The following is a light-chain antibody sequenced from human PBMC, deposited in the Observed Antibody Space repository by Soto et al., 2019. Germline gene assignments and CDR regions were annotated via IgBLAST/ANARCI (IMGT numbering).Light chain of an antibody. CDR1: SSTVGGFNV. CDR2: EGI. CDR3: FSYVGATTYV. V-gene: IGLV2-23*01. J-gene: IGLJ1*01. Sequence: LTQPASVSGSPGQSITISCTGTSSTVGGFNVVSWYQQHPGKAPKVIIYEGIKRPSGVSNRFSGSNSGSTASLTISGLQAEDEADYYCFSYVGATTYVFGTGTKVTVL.